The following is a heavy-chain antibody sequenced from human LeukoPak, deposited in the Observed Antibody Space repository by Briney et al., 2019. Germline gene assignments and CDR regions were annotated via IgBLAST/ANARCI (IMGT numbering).Heavy chain of an antibody. V-gene: IGHV5-51*01. CDR3: ARHQYPGIPTTATGY. Sequence: GESLKISCKASGFSFTTHWIGWVRQMPGKGLEWMGIIYPRDSDTRYSPSFQGQITISADKSISTAYLQWSSLKASDTAIYYCARHQYPGIPTTATGYWGQGTLVTVSS. CDR2: IYPRDSDT. CDR1: GFSFTTHW. J-gene: IGHJ4*02. D-gene: IGHD1-1*01.